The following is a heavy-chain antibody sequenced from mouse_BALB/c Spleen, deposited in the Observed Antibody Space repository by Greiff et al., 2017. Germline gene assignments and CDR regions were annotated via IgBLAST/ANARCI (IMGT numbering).Heavy chain of an antibody. Sequence: VQLQQSGPELVKPGASVKMSCKASGYTFTSYVMHWVKQKPGQGLEWIGYINPYNDGTKYNEKFKGKGTLTSDKPSSTAYMELSSLTSEDSAVYYCARGGKSIYDGYLDYWGQGTTLTVSA. CDR1: GYTFTSYV. J-gene: IGHJ2*01. D-gene: IGHD2-3*01. CDR3: ARGGKSIYDGYLDY. CDR2: INPYNDGT. V-gene: IGHV1-14*01.